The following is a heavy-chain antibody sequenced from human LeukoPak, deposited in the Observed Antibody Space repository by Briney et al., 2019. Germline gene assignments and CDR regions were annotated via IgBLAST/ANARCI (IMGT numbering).Heavy chain of an antibody. CDR3: ARGFRYCSACSRGFQH. V-gene: IGHV4-34*01. CDR1: GGSFSGYY. CDR2: IDHSGST. Sequence: SETLSLTCAVYGGSFSGYYWSWIRQPPGKGLEWIGEIDHSGSTNYNPSLKSRVTISVDTSKNQFSLKLSSVTAADTAVYYCARGFRYCSACSRGFQHWGQGTLVTVSS. J-gene: IGHJ1*01. D-gene: IGHD2-15*01.